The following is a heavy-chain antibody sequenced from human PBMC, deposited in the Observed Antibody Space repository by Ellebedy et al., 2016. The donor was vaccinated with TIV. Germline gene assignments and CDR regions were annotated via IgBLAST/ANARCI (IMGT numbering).Heavy chain of an antibody. V-gene: IGHV3-30-3*01. CDR2: ISADGSKE. CDR1: GFTFSDYA. D-gene: IGHD3-22*01. J-gene: IGHJ4*02. CDR3: AREENSGWDWVGKY. Sequence: GGSLRLXCAASGFTFSDYAMHWVRQAPGKGLEWVTLISADGSKEYYADSVKGRFTVSRDNSKNTLYLQMNSLRTEDTAVYYCAREENSGWDWVGKYWGQGALVTVSS.